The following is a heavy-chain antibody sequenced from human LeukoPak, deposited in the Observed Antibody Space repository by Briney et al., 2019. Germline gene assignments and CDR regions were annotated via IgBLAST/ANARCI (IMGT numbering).Heavy chain of an antibody. Sequence: ASVKVSRKASGGTFSSYAISWVRQAPGQGLEWMGGIIPIFGTANYAQKFQGRVTITADESTSTAYMELSSLRSEDTAVYYCALEVDYGSGSYSEVDYWGQGTLVTVSS. D-gene: IGHD3-10*01. CDR3: ALEVDYGSGSYSEVDY. CDR2: IIPIFGTA. V-gene: IGHV1-69*13. J-gene: IGHJ4*02. CDR1: GGTFSSYA.